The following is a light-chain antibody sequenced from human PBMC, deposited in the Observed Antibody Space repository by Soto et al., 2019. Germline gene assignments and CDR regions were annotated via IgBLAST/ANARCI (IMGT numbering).Light chain of an antibody. J-gene: IGKJ5*01. CDR2: GAS. V-gene: IGKV3-20*01. CDR3: QQYGSFT. Sequence: VLTQSPGTLSISPGERATLSCRASQSVSSSYLAWYQQKPGQAPRLLIYGASSRATGIPDRFSGSGSGTDFTLTISRLEPEDFAVYYCQQYGSFTFGQGTRLEIK. CDR1: QSVSSSY.